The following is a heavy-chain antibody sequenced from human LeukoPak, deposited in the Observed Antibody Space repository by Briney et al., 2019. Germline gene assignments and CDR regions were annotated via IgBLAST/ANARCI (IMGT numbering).Heavy chain of an antibody. D-gene: IGHD2-15*01. CDR1: GGSISSSRSYH. V-gene: IGHV4-39*01. CDR2: IYYSGST. CDR3: ATLASTCTGGSCYQYYFDY. Sequence: PSETLSLTCTVSGGSISSSRSYHWAWTRQPPGKGLEWIGSIYYSGSTYYNPSLKSRVTISVDTSKNRFSLSLRSVTAADTAVHNCATLASTCTGGSCYQYYFDYWGQGTLVTVSS. J-gene: IGHJ4*02.